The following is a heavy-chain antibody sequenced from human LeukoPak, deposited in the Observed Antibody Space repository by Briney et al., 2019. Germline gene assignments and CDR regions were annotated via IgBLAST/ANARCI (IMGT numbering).Heavy chain of an antibody. CDR2: IYYSGST. CDR3: AREGYTSGWYKTDY. J-gene: IGHJ4*02. Sequence: SETLSLTCTVSGGSIGGYYWSWIRHPPGKGLEWIGYIYYSGSTNYNPSLKSRVTMSVDTSKNQFSLRLSSVTAADTAVYYCAREGYTSGWYKTDYWGQGTLVTVSS. CDR1: GGSIGGYY. V-gene: IGHV4-59*01. D-gene: IGHD6-19*01.